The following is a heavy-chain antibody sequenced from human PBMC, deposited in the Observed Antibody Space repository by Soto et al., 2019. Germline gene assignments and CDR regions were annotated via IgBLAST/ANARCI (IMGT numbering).Heavy chain of an antibody. V-gene: IGHV4-34*01. CDR1: GGSFSGYY. J-gene: IGHJ4*02. CDR3: ARGGGSSGYYLDY. D-gene: IGHD3-22*01. CDR2: INHSGST. Sequence: QVQLQQWGAGLLKPSETLSLTCAVYGGSFSGYYWSWIRKPPGKGLEWIGEINHSGSTNYNPSPKLRVTISVDTSKNQFSLKPSSVTAADTAVYYCARGGGSSGYYLDYWGQGTLVTVSS.